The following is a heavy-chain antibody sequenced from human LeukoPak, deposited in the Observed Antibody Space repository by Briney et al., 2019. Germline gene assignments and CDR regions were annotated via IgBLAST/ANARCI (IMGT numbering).Heavy chain of an antibody. J-gene: IGHJ4*02. CDR2: INPNSGGT. D-gene: IGHD5-18*01. CDR1: GYTFTSYY. V-gene: IGHV1-2*02. Sequence: ASVTVSCKASGYTFTSYYMHWVRQAPGQGLEWMGWINPNSGGTNYAQKLQGRVTMTRDTSISTAYMELSRLRSDDTAVYYCATLPDTAMVFFDYWGQGTLVTVSS. CDR3: ATLPDTAMVFFDY.